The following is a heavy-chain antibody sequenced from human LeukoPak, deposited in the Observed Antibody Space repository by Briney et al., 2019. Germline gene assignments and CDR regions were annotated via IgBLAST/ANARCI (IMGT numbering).Heavy chain of an antibody. D-gene: IGHD3-10*01. CDR3: VAYYGSGRSAD. CDR1: GFIFTNYA. Sequence: GGSLRLSCAAAGFIFTNYAMSWVRQAPGKGLEWVSSISASGTTTYFADSVKGRFTISRDNSKNTLYLQITSLRAEDTAVYYCVAYYGSGRSADWGQGTLVTVSS. J-gene: IGHJ4*02. V-gene: IGHV3-23*01. CDR2: ISASGTTT.